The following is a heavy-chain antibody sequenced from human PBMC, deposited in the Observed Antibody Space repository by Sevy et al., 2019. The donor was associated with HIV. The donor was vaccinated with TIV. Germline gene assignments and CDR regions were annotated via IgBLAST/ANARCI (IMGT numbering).Heavy chain of an antibody. D-gene: IGHD6-13*01. CDR3: ARGGAAAGTSLNFDY. CDR1: VDSVSSNSAA. J-gene: IGHJ4*02. CDR2: TYYRSKWYN. V-gene: IGHV6-1*01. Sequence: SQTLSLTCAISVDSVSSNSAAWNWIRQSPSRGLEWLGRTYYRSKWYNDYAVSVKSRITINPDTSKNQFSLQLNSVTPEDTAVDYCARGGAAAGTSLNFDYWGQGTLVTVSS.